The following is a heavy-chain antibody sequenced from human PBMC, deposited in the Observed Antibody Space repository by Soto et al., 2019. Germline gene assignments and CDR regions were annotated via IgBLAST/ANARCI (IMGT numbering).Heavy chain of an antibody. CDR1: GFTFSSYG. J-gene: IGHJ4*02. V-gene: IGHV3-33*01. CDR3: ARVAIDCSSTSCYLDY. Sequence: QVQLVESGGGVVQSGRSLRLSCAASGFTFSSYGMHWVRQAPGKGLEWVAVIWYDGSNKYYADSVKGRFTISRDNSKNTLYLQMNSLRAEDTAVYYCARVAIDCSSTSCYLDYWGQGTLVTVSS. D-gene: IGHD2-2*01. CDR2: IWYDGSNK.